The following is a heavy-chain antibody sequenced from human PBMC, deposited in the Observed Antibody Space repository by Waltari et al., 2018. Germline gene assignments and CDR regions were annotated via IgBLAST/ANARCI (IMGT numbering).Heavy chain of an antibody. CDR3: ARDPDGTGGVCFFDY. V-gene: IGHV3-21*01. CDR2: ISSSSIYI. CDR1: GFTFSSYS. D-gene: IGHD2-8*02. Sequence: EVQLVESGGGLVKPGGSLRLSCAASGFTFSSYSMNGVPQAPGKGLEWVSSISSSSIYIYYADSVKGRFTISRDNAKNSLYLQMNSLRAEDTAVYYCARDPDGTGGVCFFDYWGQGTLVTVSS. J-gene: IGHJ4*02.